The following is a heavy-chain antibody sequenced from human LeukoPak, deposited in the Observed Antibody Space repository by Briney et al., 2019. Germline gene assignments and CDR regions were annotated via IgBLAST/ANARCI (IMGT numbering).Heavy chain of an antibody. CDR1: GGSISSYY. CDR2: IYYSGST. J-gene: IGHJ6*03. CDR3: AKEGGGSGSYYQYYYYYYMDV. V-gene: IGHV4-59*12. Sequence: ASETLSLTCTVSGGSISSYYWSWIRQPPGKGLEWIGYIYYSGSTNYNPSLKSRVTISVDTSKNQFSLKLSSVTAADTAVYYCAKEGGGSGSYYQYYYYYYMDVWGKGTTVTVSS. D-gene: IGHD3-10*01.